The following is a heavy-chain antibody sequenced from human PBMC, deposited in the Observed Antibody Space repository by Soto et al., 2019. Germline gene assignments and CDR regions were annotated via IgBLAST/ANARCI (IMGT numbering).Heavy chain of an antibody. CDR2: TYYRSRWYN. CDR1: GDSVSSNSAA. CDR3: ARTASHQWYYMDV. J-gene: IGHJ6*03. D-gene: IGHD2-21*02. V-gene: IGHV6-1*01. Sequence: PSQALSLTCALSGDSVSSNSAAWNWIRLSPSRGLEWLARTYYRSRWYNDYAVSVRSRITVNADTSKNQFSLQLTSVTPEDTAVYYCARTASHQWYYMDVWGKGTRVTAP.